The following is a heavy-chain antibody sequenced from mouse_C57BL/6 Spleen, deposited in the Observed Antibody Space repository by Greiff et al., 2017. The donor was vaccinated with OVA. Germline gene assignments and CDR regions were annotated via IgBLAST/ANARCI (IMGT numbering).Heavy chain of an antibody. CDR1: GFNITDDY. V-gene: IGHV14-4*01. CDR3: TTSGLTGHSHWYFDV. CDR2: IDPENGDT. Sequence: EVQLQQSGAELVRPGASVKLSCTASGFNITDDYMHWVKQRPEQGLEWIGWIDPENGDTEYASKFQGKATITADTSSNTAYLQLSSLTSEDTAVYYCTTSGLTGHSHWYFDVWGTGTTVTVSS. D-gene: IGHD3-3*01. J-gene: IGHJ1*03.